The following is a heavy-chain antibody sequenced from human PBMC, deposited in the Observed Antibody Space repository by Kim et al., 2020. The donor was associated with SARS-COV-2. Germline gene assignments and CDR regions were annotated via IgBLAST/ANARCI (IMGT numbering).Heavy chain of an antibody. J-gene: IGHJ6*02. V-gene: IGHV4-39*01. CDR1: GGSISSSSYY. CDR2: IYYSGST. CDR3: ARHGLKVVGNDIVVVPAAINPNYYYYGMDV. Sequence: SETLSLTCTVSGGSISSSSYYWGWIRQPPGKGLEWIGSIYYSGSTYYNPSLKSRVTISVDTSKNQFSLKLSSVTAADTAVYYCARHGLKVVGNDIVVVPAAINPNYYYYGMDVWGQGTTVTVSS. D-gene: IGHD2-2*01.